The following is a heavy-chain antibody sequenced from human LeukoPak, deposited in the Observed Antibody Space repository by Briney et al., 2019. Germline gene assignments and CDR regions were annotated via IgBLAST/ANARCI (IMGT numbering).Heavy chain of an antibody. D-gene: IGHD3-3*01. Sequence: GGSLRLSCAASGFTFSSYSMNWVRQAPGKGLEWVSSISSSSSYIYYADSVKGRFTISRDNAKNSLYLQMNSLRAEDTAVYYCARAPEYYDFWSGYSYYYMDVWGKGTTVTVSS. CDR2: ISSSSSYI. CDR3: ARAPEYYDFWSGYSYYYMDV. J-gene: IGHJ6*03. CDR1: GFTFSSYS. V-gene: IGHV3-21*01.